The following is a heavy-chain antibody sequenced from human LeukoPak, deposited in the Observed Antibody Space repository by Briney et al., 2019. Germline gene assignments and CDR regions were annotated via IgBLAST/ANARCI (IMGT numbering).Heavy chain of an antibody. Sequence: GGSLRLAWAAAGFTFDDYDMSWVRQAPGKGLEWVSDINWNGGSTGYADSVKGRFTISRDNAKNSLYLQMNSLRAEDTALYYCAGGGGWYWGQGTLVTVSS. D-gene: IGHD2-15*01. CDR3: AGGGGWY. V-gene: IGHV3-20*04. CDR1: GFTFDDYD. J-gene: IGHJ4*02. CDR2: INWNGGST.